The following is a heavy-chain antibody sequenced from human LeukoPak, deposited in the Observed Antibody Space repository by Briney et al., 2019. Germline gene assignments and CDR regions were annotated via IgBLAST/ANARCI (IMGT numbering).Heavy chain of an antibody. D-gene: IGHD6-13*01. Sequence: SETLSLTCAVYGGSFSGYYWSWIRQPPGKGLEWIGEINHSGSTNYNPSLKSRVTISVDTSKNQFSLKLSSVTAADTAVYYCARGRGEQQLEPFDYWGQGTLVTVSS. J-gene: IGHJ4*02. CDR1: GGSFSGYY. V-gene: IGHV4-34*01. CDR2: INHSGST. CDR3: ARGRGEQQLEPFDY.